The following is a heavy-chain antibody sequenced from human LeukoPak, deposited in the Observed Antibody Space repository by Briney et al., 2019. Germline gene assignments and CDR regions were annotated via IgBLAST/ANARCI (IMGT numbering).Heavy chain of an antibody. J-gene: IGHJ5*02. Sequence: GGSLRLSCAASGFTFSSYWMSWVRQAPGKGLEWVANIKQDGSEKYYVDSVKGRFTISRHNAKNSLYLQMNSLRAGDAAVYFFARGFGSSSWFDPWGQGTLVTVSS. D-gene: IGHD6-6*01. V-gene: IGHV3-7*01. CDR3: ARGFGSSSWFDP. CDR1: GFTFSSYW. CDR2: IKQDGSEK.